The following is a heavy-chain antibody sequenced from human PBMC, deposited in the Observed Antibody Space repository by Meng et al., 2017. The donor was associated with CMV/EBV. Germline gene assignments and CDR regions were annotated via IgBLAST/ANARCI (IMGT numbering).Heavy chain of an antibody. D-gene: IGHD5-18*01. J-gene: IGHJ6*02. CDR3: ARDRSSYYYYYGMDV. Sequence: GESLKISCEASGFTFSSYAMHWVRQAPGKGLEWVAVISYDGSNKYYADSVKGRFTISRDNSKNTLYLQMNSLRAEDTAVYYCARDRSSYYYYYGMDVWGQGTTVTVSS. V-gene: IGHV3-30*04. CDR1: GFTFSSYA. CDR2: ISYDGSNK.